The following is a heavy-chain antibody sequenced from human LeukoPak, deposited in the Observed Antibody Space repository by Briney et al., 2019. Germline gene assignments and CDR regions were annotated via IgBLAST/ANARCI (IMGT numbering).Heavy chain of an antibody. Sequence: GGSLRLSCAASGFTVSSIYMSWVRQAPGKGLEWVSVIYSAGNTYYADSVKGRFTISRDYSKNMLYLQMNSLRADDTAVYYCASGGYGDYVLNYWGQGTLVTVSS. CDR3: ASGGYGDYVLNY. V-gene: IGHV3-53*01. D-gene: IGHD4-17*01. CDR2: IYSAGNT. J-gene: IGHJ4*02. CDR1: GFTVSSIY.